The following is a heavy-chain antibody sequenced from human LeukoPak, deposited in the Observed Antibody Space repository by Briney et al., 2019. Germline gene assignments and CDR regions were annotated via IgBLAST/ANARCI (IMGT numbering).Heavy chain of an antibody. D-gene: IGHD5-24*01. J-gene: IGHJ4*02. CDR3: ARVIAPEGYNWGGGFDY. CDR2: IIPILGIA. CDR1: GGAFSSYA. Sequence: ASVKVSCKASGGAFSSYAISWVRQAPGQGLEWMGRIIPILGIANYAQKFQGRVTITADKSTSTAYMELSSLRSEDTAVYYCARVIAPEGYNWGGGFDYWGQGTLVTVSS. V-gene: IGHV1-69*04.